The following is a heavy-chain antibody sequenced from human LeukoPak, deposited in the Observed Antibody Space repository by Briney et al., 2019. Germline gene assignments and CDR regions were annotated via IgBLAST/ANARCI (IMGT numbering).Heavy chain of an antibody. CDR2: IYYSGST. J-gene: IGHJ5*02. CDR1: GGSISSSIYY. CDR3: ARDHVIAAAGTNWFDP. V-gene: IGHV4-39*07. D-gene: IGHD6-13*01. Sequence: SETLSLTCTVSGGSISSSIYYWGRIRQSPGKGLEGIGSIYYSGSTYYNPPLKSRVTISVDTSKNPFSLKLSSVTAADTAVYYCARDHVIAAAGTNWFDPWGQGTLVTVSS.